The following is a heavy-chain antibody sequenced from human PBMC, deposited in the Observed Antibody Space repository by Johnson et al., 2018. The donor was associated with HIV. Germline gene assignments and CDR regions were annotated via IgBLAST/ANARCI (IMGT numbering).Heavy chain of an antibody. V-gene: IGHV3-30*14. CDR3: ARGVTGYSYGT. D-gene: IGHD5-18*01. CDR2: ISYDGSNK. Sequence: QMQLVESGGGVVQPGRSLRLSCAASGFTFSSYAMHWVRQAPGKGLEWVAVISYDGSNKYYADSVKGRFTISRDNSKNTLYLQMNSLRVEDTAVYYCARGVTGYSYGTWGQGTMVTVSS. J-gene: IGHJ3*01. CDR1: GFTFSSYA.